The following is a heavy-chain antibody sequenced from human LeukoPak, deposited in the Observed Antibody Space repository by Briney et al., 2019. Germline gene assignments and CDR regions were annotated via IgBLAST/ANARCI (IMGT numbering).Heavy chain of an antibody. J-gene: IGHJ3*02. CDR1: GFRFSSYA. D-gene: IGHD1-26*01. CDR2: ISGSGVST. Sequence: GGSLRLSCAASGFRFSSYAMSWVRQAPGKGLEWVSAISGSGVSTYYADSVKGRFTVSRDNSKNTLYLQMNSLRAEDTAVYYCARVAWADAFDIWGQGTMVTVSS. V-gene: IGHV3-23*01. CDR3: ARVAWADAFDI.